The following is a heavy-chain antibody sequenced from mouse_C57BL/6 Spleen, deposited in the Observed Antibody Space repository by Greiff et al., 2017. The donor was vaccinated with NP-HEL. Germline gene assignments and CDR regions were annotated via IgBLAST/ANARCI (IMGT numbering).Heavy chain of an antibody. Sequence: DVKLVESGGGLVKPGGSLKLSCAASGFTFSSYAMSWVRQTPEKRLEWVATISDGGSYTYYPDNVKGRFTISRDNAKNNLYLQMSHLKSEDTAMYYCARVLSTVVAEDAMDYWGQGTSVTVSS. J-gene: IGHJ4*01. D-gene: IGHD1-1*01. CDR3: ARVLSTVVAEDAMDY. V-gene: IGHV5-4*03. CDR1: GFTFSSYA. CDR2: ISDGGSYT.